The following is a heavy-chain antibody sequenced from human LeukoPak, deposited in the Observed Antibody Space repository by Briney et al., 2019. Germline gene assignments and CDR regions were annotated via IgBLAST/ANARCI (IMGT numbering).Heavy chain of an antibody. V-gene: IGHV3-21*04. D-gene: IGHD4-11*01. CDR3: TRPTVTTTRHYYGMDV. CDR2: ISSSSSYI. Sequence: GGSLRLSCAASGYTFSSYSMNWVRQAPGKGLEWVSSISSSSSYIYYADSVKGRFTISRDDSKNTAYLQMNSLKTEDTAVYYCTRPTVTTTRHYYGMDVWGQGATVTVSS. CDR1: GYTFSSYS. J-gene: IGHJ6*02.